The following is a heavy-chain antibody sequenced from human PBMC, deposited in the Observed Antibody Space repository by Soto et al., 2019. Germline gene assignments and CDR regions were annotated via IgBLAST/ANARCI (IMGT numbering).Heavy chain of an antibody. CDR3: ARETWWRLDY. CDR2: IYYSGST. V-gene: IGHV4-59*01. J-gene: IGHJ4*02. D-gene: IGHD2-15*01. CDR1: GGSISSYY. Sequence: SETLSLTCTVSGGSISSYYWNWIRQPPGRGLEWIGYIYYSGSTNYNPSLKSRVTISVDTSKNQFSLKLSSVTAADTAVYYCARETWWRLDYWGQGNLVTVSS.